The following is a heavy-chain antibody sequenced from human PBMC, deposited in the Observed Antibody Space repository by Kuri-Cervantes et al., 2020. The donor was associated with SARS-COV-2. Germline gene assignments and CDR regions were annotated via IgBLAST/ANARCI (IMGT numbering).Heavy chain of an antibody. V-gene: IGHV4-61*09. J-gene: IGHJ4*02. CDR1: GVTVSGGTYY. D-gene: IGHD5-24*01. CDR2: LDASGST. Sequence: LRLSCAVSGVTVSGGTYYWSWIRQPAGKGLEWIGHLDASGSTSYNPSLMGRVTISLDTSKNQVSLRLTSATAADTAVYYCGKVSWLQLWRRYSDSWGQGTLVTVSS. CDR3: GKVSWLQLWRRYSDS.